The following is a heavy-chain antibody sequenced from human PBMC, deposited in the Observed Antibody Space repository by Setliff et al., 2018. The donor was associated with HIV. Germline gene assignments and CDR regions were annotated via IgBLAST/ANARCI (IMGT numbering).Heavy chain of an antibody. CDR3: TKNLYRSPWSPLDY. D-gene: IGHD6-19*01. Sequence: ASVKVSCKASGYTFSEYAIHWVRQAPGQRLEWIGRIDTDNGYRRYSPKLQGRVTITKDTSSNTAYMELRGLRSEDTAVYYCTKNLYRSPWSPLDYWGQGTLVTVSS. V-gene: IGHV1-3*04. CDR1: GYTFSEYA. J-gene: IGHJ4*02. CDR2: IDTDNGYR.